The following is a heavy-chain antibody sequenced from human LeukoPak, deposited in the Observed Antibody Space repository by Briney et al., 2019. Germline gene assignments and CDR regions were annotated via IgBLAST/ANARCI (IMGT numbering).Heavy chain of an antibody. CDR2: IIPMFGTT. CDR1: GGTFTSYA. V-gene: IGHV1-69*05. Sequence: SVTVSCKASGGTFTSYAISWVRQAPGQGLEWMGGIIPMFGTTNYAQKFQGRVTITTDESTTTAYMELSSLRSEDTAVYYCAAMTNYYFENWGQGTLVTVSS. CDR3: AAMTNYYFEN. D-gene: IGHD2-2*01. J-gene: IGHJ4*02.